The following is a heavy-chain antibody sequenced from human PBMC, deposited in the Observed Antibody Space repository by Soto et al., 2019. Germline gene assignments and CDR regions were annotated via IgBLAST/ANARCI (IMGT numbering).Heavy chain of an antibody. J-gene: IGHJ6*02. CDR2: ISYDGSNK. CDR1: GFTFRSYA. Sequence: GGSLRLSCAASGFTFRSYAMHWVRQAPGKGLEWVAVISYDGSNKYYADSVKGRFTISRDNSKNTLYLQMNSLRAEDTAVYYCAREAIFGVAPYYYGMDVWGQGTTVTVSS. CDR3: AREAIFGVAPYYYGMDV. V-gene: IGHV3-30-3*01. D-gene: IGHD3-3*01.